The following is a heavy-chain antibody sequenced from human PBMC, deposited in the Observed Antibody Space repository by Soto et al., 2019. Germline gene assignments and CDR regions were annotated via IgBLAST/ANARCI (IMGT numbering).Heavy chain of an antibody. J-gene: IGHJ5*02. CDR2: ISGSGGST. D-gene: IGHD6-13*01. CDR1: GFTFSSYA. V-gene: IGHV3-23*01. CDR3: AKGALSSSWYGWFDP. Sequence: GESLKISCAASGFTFSSYAMSWVRQAPGKGLEWVSAISGSGGSTYYADSVKGRFTISRDNSKNTLYLQMNSLRAEDTAVYYCAKGALSSSWYGWFDPWGQGTLVTVSS.